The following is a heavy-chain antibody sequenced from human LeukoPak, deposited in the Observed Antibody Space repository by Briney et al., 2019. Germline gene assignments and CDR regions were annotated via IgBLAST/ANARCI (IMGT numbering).Heavy chain of an antibody. J-gene: IGHJ2*01. CDR1: GFTFSSFW. CDR3: ARRYFDL. Sequence: PGGSLRLSCAVSGFTFSSFWMHWVRQAPGKGLEWVANIKQDGTEKWYVDSVKGRFTISRDNAKNSLCLQMNSLRAEDTAVYYCARRYFDLWGRGTLVTVSS. CDR2: IKQDGTEK. V-gene: IGHV3-7*03.